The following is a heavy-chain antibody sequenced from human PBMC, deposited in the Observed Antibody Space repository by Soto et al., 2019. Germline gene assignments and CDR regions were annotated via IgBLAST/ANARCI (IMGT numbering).Heavy chain of an antibody. V-gene: IGHV4-31*03. CDR2: IYYSGNT. D-gene: IGHD5-18*01. CDR1: CGSIRSGGYY. J-gene: IGHJ6*02. Sequence: SETLSLTCTVSCGSIRSGGYYWSWVRQNPRRGPEWIGNIYYSGNTYYNPSLKSRLTISVDTSKNQFSLNLSSVTAADTAVYYCARDRLMATAGTARHYFGLDVWGQGTTVTVSS. CDR3: ARDRLMATAGTARHYFGLDV.